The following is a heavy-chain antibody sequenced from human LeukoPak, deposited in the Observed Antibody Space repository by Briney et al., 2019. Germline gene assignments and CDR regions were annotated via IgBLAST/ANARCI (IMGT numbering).Heavy chain of an antibody. Sequence: GGSLRLSCAASGFTFSSAWMTWVRQAPGKGLEWVGRIKSKTDGGTTEFAAPVKGRFTISRDDSKSTLFLQMNSLKTEDTAVYYCTTALTHNFDYWGQGTLVTVSS. J-gene: IGHJ4*02. CDR3: TTALTHNFDY. CDR2: IKSKTDGGTT. CDR1: GFTFSSAW. V-gene: IGHV3-15*01.